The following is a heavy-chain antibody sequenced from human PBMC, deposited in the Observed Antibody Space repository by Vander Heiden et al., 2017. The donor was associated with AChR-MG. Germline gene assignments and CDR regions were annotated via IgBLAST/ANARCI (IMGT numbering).Heavy chain of an antibody. Sequence: EVQLVESGGGLVQPGRSLRLSCAASGFTFDDYAMHWVRQAPGKGLEWVSGISWNSGSIGYADSVKGRFTISRDNAKNSLYLQMNSLRAEDTALYYCAKTKEFDYGDPFDYWGQGTLVTVSS. J-gene: IGHJ4*02. V-gene: IGHV3-9*01. CDR1: GFTFDDYA. CDR3: AKTKEFDYGDPFDY. CDR2: ISWNSGSI. D-gene: IGHD4-17*01.